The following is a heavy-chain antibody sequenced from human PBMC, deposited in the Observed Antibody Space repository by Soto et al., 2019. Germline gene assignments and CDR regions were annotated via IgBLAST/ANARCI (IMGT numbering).Heavy chain of an antibody. V-gene: IGHV1-2*04. CDR3: ARGRRGFGELGYGMDV. CDR2: INPNSGGT. J-gene: IGHJ6*02. Sequence: ASGQISCRASAFTFTGSIVQWARSARRQGLGWMGWINPNSGGTNYAQKFQGWVTMTRATSISTAYMELSRLRSGDTAVYYCARGRRGFGELGYGMDVWGQGPTVTVSS. D-gene: IGHD3-10*01. CDR1: AFTFTGSI.